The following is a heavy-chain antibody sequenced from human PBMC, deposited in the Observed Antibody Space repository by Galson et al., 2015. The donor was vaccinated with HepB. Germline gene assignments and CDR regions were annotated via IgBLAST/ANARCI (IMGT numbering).Heavy chain of an antibody. CDR2: IKQDGSEK. CDR1: GFTFSSYW. D-gene: IGHD3-10*01. J-gene: IGHJ4*02. Sequence: SLRLSCAASGFTFSSYWMSWVRQAPGKGLEWVANIKQDGSEKYYVDSVKGRFTISRDNAKNSLYLQMNSLRAEDTAVYYCARWRHYYGSGSYAFDYWGQGTLVTVSS. V-gene: IGHV3-7*01. CDR3: ARWRHYYGSGSYAFDY.